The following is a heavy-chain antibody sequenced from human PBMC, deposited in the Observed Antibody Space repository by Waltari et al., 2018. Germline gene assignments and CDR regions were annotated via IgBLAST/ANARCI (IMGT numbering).Heavy chain of an antibody. D-gene: IGHD6-13*01. CDR2: IYYSGST. J-gene: IGHJ5*02. CDR3: ARHYPAAGWGGWFDP. V-gene: IGHV4-39*01. Sequence: QLQLQESGPGLVKPSETLSLTCTVSGGSISSSSYYWGWIRQPPGKGLEWIGSIYYSGSTYYNPSLKSRVTISVDTSKNQFSLKLSSVTAADTAVYYCARHYPAAGWGGWFDPWGQGTLVTVSS. CDR1: GGSISSSSYY.